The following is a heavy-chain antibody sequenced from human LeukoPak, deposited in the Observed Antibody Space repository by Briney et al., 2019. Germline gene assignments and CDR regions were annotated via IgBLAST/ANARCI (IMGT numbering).Heavy chain of an antibody. D-gene: IGHD3-3*01. CDR1: GGTFSSYA. Sequence: SVKVSCKASGGTFSSYAISWVRQAPGQGLEWMGGIIPIFGTANYAQKFQGRVTITADESTSTAYMELSSLRSEDTAVYYCARGNYDFWSGYSLGDAFDVWGQGTMVTVSS. CDR2: IIPIFGTA. J-gene: IGHJ3*01. CDR3: ARGNYDFWSGYSLGDAFDV. V-gene: IGHV1-69*13.